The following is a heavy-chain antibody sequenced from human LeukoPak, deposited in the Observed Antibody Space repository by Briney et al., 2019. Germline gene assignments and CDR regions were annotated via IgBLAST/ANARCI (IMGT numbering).Heavy chain of an antibody. CDR2: IKQDGSEK. CDR1: GFTFSSYW. J-gene: IGHJ3*02. CDR3: ASRVKEELLDAFDI. D-gene: IGHD1-7*01. V-gene: IGHV3-7*01. Sequence: GGSLRLSCAASGFTFSSYWMSWVRQAPGKGLEWVANIKQDGSEKYYVDSVKGRFTISRDNAKNSLYLQMNSLRAEDTAVYYCASRVKEELLDAFDIWGQGTMVTVSS.